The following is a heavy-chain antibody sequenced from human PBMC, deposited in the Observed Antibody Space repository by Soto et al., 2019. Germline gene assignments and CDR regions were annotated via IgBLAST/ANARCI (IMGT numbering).Heavy chain of an antibody. CDR1: GGSISSGGYY. CDR2: IYYSGST. D-gene: IGHD2-15*01. CDR3: ARDRGDCSGGSCYYYYGMDV. J-gene: IGHJ6*02. V-gene: IGHV4-31*03. Sequence: SETLSLNCTVSGGSISSGGYYWSWIRQHPGKGRECFGYIYYSGSTYYNPSLKSRATISVDTSKNQFSLKLRSVTAADTAVYYCARDRGDCSGGSCYYYYGMDVWGQGTTVTVSS.